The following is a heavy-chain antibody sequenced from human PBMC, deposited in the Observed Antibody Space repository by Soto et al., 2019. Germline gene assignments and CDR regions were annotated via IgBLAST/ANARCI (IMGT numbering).Heavy chain of an antibody. D-gene: IGHD6-19*01. CDR3: AGSSGWSAKSNWFDP. CDR1: GFTFSSYW. Sequence: GGSLRLSCAASGFTFSSYWMSWVRQAPGKGLEWVANIKQDGSEKYYVDSVKGRFTISRDNAKNSLYLRMNSLRAEDTAVYYCAGSSGWSAKSNWFDPWGQGTLVTVSS. CDR2: IKQDGSEK. J-gene: IGHJ5*02. V-gene: IGHV3-7*01.